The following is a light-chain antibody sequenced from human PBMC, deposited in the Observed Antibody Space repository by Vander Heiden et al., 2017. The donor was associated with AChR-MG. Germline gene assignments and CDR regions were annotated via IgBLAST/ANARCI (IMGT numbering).Light chain of an antibody. CDR3: QQSDSVPLT. CDR1: QSISNY. CDR2: AAS. J-gene: IGKJ4*01. V-gene: IGKV1-39*01. Sequence: DIQMTQSPPSLSASVGDRVTITCRASQSISNYLNWYQQKPGKAPNLLIYAASSLQSGVPSRFSGSGSGTDFTLTISRLQPEDLATYYCQQSDSVPLTFGGGTEVEIK.